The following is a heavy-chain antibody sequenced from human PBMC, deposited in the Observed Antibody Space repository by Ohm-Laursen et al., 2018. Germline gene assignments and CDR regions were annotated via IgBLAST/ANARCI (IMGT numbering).Heavy chain of an antibody. V-gene: IGHV3-66*01. CDR1: AFTVSSNF. CDR2: IYSGDST. CDR3: ARGGQQLDS. D-gene: IGHD6-13*01. J-gene: IGHJ4*02. Sequence: SLRLSCAASAFTVSSNFMSWVRQAPGKGLEWVSVIYSGDSTYYADSVKGRFTISRDNSKNTLYLQMNSLRAEDTAVYYCARGGQQLDSWGQGTLVPVSS.